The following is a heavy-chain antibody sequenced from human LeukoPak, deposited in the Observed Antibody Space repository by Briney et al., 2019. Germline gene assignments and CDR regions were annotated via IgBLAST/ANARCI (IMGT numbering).Heavy chain of an antibody. CDR3: ARSEDKGTVDY. V-gene: IGHV3-7*03. CDR1: GFTFSTYW. D-gene: IGHD1-1*01. J-gene: IGHJ4*02. Sequence: PGGSLRLSCAASGFTFSTYWMSWVRQAPGRGRGWVANIKDDGSQTYYVDSVNGRFITSRDNAKDSLYLQMNSLRAEDTAMYYCARSEDKGTVDYWGQGTLVTVSS. CDR2: IKDDGSQT.